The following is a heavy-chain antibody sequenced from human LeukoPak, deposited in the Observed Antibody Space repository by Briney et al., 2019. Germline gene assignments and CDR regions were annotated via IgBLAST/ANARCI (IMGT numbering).Heavy chain of an antibody. CDR1: GGSISSYY. CDR3: ARHTRPGYGGSENAFDI. CDR2: MYTNGKS. J-gene: IGHJ3*02. D-gene: IGHD5-12*01. V-gene: IGHV4-4*07. Sequence: SETLSLTCSVSGGSISSYYWSWIRQPAGKGLEWIGHMYTNGKSDYSPSLKSRVTMSVDMSKNQVSLKLSSVTAADTAVYYCARHTRPGYGGSENAFDIWGQGTMVTVSS.